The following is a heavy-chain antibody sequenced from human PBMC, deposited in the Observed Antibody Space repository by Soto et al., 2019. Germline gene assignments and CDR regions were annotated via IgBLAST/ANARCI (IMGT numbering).Heavy chain of an antibody. Sequence: PGESLKISCKGSGYSFTSYWIAWVRQMPGKGLEWMGRIYPSDSHTRYSPSFQGHVTISADKSITTAYLQWSSLKASDTAMYYCAIIICSSDSRSWYYYGMDVWGQGTTVTVSS. CDR1: GYSFTSYW. V-gene: IGHV5-10-1*01. CDR2: IYPSDSHT. J-gene: IGHJ6*02. CDR3: AIIICSSDSRSWYYYGMDV. D-gene: IGHD2-2*01.